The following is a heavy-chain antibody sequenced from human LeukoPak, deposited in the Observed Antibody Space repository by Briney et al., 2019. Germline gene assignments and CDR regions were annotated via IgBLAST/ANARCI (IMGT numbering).Heavy chain of an antibody. V-gene: IGHV3-21*01. CDR2: ISSSSYI. CDR1: GFTFSSYS. J-gene: IGHJ4*02. Sequence: GGSLRLSCAASGFTFSSYSMNWVRQAPGKGLEWVSSISSSSYIHYADSVKGRFTISRDNAKNSLYLQMNSLRAEDTAVYYCARAYYYDSSAASTPDYWGQGTLVTVSS. CDR3: ARAYYYDSSAASTPDY. D-gene: IGHD3-22*01.